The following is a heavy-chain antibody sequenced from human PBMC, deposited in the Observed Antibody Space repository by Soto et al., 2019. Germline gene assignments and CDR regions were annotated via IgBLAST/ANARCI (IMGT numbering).Heavy chain of an antibody. CDR2: ISAYNGNT. CDR3: AREAGYYGSGSYFLMRAYFDY. CDR1: GYTFTSYG. J-gene: IGHJ4*02. Sequence: QVQLVQSGAEVKKPGASVKVSCQASGYTFTSYGISWVRQAPGQGLEWMGWISAYNGNTNYAQKLQGRVTMTTDTSTSTAYMELRSLRSDDTAVYYCAREAGYYGSGSYFLMRAYFDYWGQGTLVTVSS. V-gene: IGHV1-18*01. D-gene: IGHD3-10*01.